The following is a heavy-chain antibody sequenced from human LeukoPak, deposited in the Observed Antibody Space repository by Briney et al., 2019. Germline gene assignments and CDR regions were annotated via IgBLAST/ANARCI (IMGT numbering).Heavy chain of an antibody. CDR3: ARDVGARPRVFDY. V-gene: IGHV6-1*01. D-gene: IGHD1-26*01. Sequence: SQTLSLTFAISGDSVSSNSAAWGWIRQSPSRGLEWLGRTYYRSKWYNDYAVSVKSRITINPGTSKNQFSLQLNSVTPEDTAMYYCARDVGARPRVFDYWGQGILVTVSS. CDR1: GDSVSSNSAA. J-gene: IGHJ4*02. CDR2: TYYRSKWYN.